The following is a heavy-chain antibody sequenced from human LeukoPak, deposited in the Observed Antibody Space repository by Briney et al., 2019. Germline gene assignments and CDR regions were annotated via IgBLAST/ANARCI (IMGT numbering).Heavy chain of an antibody. D-gene: IGHD6-19*01. Sequence: SVKVSCKASGGTFSSYAISWVRQAPGQGLEWMGRIIPIFGTANYAQKFQGRVTITTDESTSTAYMELSSLSSEDTAVYYCAAVIAVAGFDYWGQGTLVTASS. CDR1: GGTFSSYA. J-gene: IGHJ4*02. V-gene: IGHV1-69*05. CDR2: IIPIFGTA. CDR3: AAVIAVAGFDY.